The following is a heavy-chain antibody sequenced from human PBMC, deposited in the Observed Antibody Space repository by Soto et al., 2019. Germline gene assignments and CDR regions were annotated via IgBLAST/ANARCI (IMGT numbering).Heavy chain of an antibody. CDR1: GGSISSYY. CDR3: ARTGASERKYYYYYYYMDV. V-gene: IGHV4-59*01. Sequence: QVQLQESGPGLVKPSETLSLTCTVSGGSISSYYWSWIRQPPGKGLEWIGYIYYSGSTNYNPSLKSRVTISVDTSKNQFSLKLSSVTAADTAVYYCARTGASERKYYYYYYYMDVWGKGTTVTVSS. D-gene: IGHD1-1*01. CDR2: IYYSGST. J-gene: IGHJ6*03.